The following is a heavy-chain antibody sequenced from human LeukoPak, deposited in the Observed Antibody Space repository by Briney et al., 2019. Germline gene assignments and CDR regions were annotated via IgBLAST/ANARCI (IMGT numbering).Heavy chain of an antibody. Sequence: SETLSLTCAVYGGSFSGYYWSWIRQPPGKGLEWIGEINHSGSTNYNPSLKSRVTISVDTSKNQFSLKLSSVTAADTAVYYCAGAGSRGRHFDYWGQGTLVTVSS. CDR3: AGAGSRGRHFDY. V-gene: IGHV4-34*01. CDR1: GGSFSGYY. D-gene: IGHD3-10*01. CDR2: INHSGST. J-gene: IGHJ4*02.